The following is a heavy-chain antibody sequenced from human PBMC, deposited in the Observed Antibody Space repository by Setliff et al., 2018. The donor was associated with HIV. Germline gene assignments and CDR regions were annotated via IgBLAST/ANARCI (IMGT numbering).Heavy chain of an antibody. V-gene: IGHV4-39*01. CDR1: GGSITNDNNY. CDR3: ARRAESTTTWFSSWYSYDMDV. CDR2: VYYNGDI. Sequence: SETLSLTCSVSGGSITNDNNYWGWIRQPPGKGLEWVGSVYYNGDIFYNPSLRSRVTISLDSSKNQLSLRLKSVTAADTAVYFCARRAESTTTWFSSWYSYDMDVWGQGTTVTVSS. J-gene: IGHJ6*02. D-gene: IGHD2-15*01.